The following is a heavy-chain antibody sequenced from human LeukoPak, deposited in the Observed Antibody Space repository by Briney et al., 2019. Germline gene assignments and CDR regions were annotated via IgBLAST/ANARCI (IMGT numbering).Heavy chain of an antibody. CDR1: TFTFSNYA. V-gene: IGHV3-23*01. CDR2: ISAGGGST. Sequence: PGGSLRLSCAASTFTFSNYATTWVRQAPGKGLEWVSAISAGGGSTYYADSVKGRFTISRDIAKSSLYLQMSSLRAEDTAVYFCVREPVGTNWFDPWGQGTLVTVSS. CDR3: VREPVGTNWFDP. J-gene: IGHJ5*02. D-gene: IGHD2-2*01.